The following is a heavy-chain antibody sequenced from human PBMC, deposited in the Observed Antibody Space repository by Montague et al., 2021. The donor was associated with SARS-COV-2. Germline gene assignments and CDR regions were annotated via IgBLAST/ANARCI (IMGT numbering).Heavy chain of an antibody. J-gene: IGHJ2*01. CDR2: ISPNGKT. CDR1: GGSINDHY. CDR3: ARRGYYDSAGYHWHLDL. Sequence: SETLSLTCTVSGGSINDHYRSWIRQSPGKGLEWIAYISPNGKTNYNPSPKSRVTLSADASRNEFSLKLDSVTAADTAVYFCARRGYYDSAGYHWHLDLWGPRFLVCVSS. D-gene: IGHD3-22*01. V-gene: IGHV4-4*09.